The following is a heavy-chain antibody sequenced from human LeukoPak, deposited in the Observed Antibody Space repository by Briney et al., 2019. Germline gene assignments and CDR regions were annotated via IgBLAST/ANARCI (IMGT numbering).Heavy chain of an antibody. CDR1: GGSISSYY. CDR2: IYYSGST. CDR3: ARVRGVDYGMDV. V-gene: IGHV4-59*01. J-gene: IGHJ6*02. Sequence: SGTLSLTCTVSGGSISSYYWSWIRQPPWKGLEWIGYIYYSGSTNYNPSLKSRVPISVDTSKNQFSLKLSSVTAADTAVYYCARVRGVDYGMDVWGQGTTVSVCS. D-gene: IGHD3-10*01.